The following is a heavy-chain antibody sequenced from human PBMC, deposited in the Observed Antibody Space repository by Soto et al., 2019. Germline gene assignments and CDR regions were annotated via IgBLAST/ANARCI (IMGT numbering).Heavy chain of an antibody. D-gene: IGHD1-1*01. CDR1: GDTFSTYG. CDR3: ARAGGTQLEGRGVWDY. CDR2: IIPFFDKA. V-gene: IGHV1-69*01. Sequence: QVHLVQSGAEVTKPGSSVTVSCKTSGDTFSTYGFDWVRQAPGQSLEWMGGIIPFFDKANYAEEFQDRLTTSADASTSTVYMQLSSLRSEETAMYYCARAGGTQLEGRGVWDYGGQGTLVTVSS. J-gene: IGHJ4*02.